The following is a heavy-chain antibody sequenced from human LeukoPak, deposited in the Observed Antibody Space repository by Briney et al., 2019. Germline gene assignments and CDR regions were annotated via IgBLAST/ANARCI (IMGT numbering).Heavy chain of an antibody. V-gene: IGHV1-2*06. D-gene: IGHD6-6*01. J-gene: IGHJ4*02. CDR2: INPNSGGT. CDR3: ARAVRSSIAARTFDY. CDR1: GYTFTGYY. Sequence: ASVKVSCKASGYTFTGYYMHWVRQAPGQGLEWMGRINPNSGGTNYAQKFQGRVTMTRDTSISTAYMELSRLRSDDTAVYYCARAVRSSIAARTFDYWGREPWSPSPQ.